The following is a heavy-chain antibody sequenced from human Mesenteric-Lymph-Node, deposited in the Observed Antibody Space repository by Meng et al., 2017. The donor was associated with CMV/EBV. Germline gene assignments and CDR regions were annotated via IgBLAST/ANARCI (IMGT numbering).Heavy chain of an antibody. J-gene: IGHJ3*02. CDR2: IRSSGSVV. V-gene: IGHV3-48*03. Sequence: GESLKISCEASGFTFSSYEVNWVRQAPGKGLEWISFIRSSGSVVYYADSVKGRFTISRDNSKNTLYLQMNSLRAEDTAVYYCARGLRDYGDYGAFDIWGQGTMVTVSS. CDR1: GFTFSSYE. CDR3: ARGLRDYGDYGAFDI. D-gene: IGHD4-17*01.